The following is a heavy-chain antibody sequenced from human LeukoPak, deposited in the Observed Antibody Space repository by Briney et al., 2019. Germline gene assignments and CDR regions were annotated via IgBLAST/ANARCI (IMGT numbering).Heavy chain of an antibody. CDR2: ISGGGDST. CDR1: GFTFSSYE. Sequence: GGSLRLSCAASGFTFSSYEMNWVRQAPGKGLEWVSGISGGGDSTYYADSVRGRFTISRDNSKNTLYMQMNSLRAEDTAVYYCAKEGGYWGQGTLVTVSS. J-gene: IGHJ4*02. V-gene: IGHV3-23*01. CDR3: AKEGGY.